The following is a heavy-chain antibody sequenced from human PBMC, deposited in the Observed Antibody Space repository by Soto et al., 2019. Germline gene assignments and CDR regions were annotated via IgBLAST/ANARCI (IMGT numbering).Heavy chain of an antibody. CDR2: IIPVFQTA. J-gene: IGHJ4*02. CDR1: GGLFSSYP. Sequence: SVKVSCKASGGLFSSYPISWVRQVPGQGLEWMGGIIPVFQTAYFTQRFQGRVTITADESTNTAYMELSSLRSEDTAIYYCARGGSGYTWFNEFWGQGTLVTVSS. V-gene: IGHV1-69*13. D-gene: IGHD3-22*01. CDR3: ARGGSGYTWFNEF.